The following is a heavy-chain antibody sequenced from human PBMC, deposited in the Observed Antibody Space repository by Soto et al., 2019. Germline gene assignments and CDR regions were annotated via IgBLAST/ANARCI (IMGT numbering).Heavy chain of an antibody. CDR3: AIYGGNSVYFDY. D-gene: IGHD4-17*01. Sequence: PSQTLSLTCAISGDSVSSKSAAWNWIRQSPSRGLEWLGRTYYRSKWYNDYAVSVKSRITINPDTSKNQFSLKLSSVTAADTAVYYCAIYGGNSVYFDYWGQGTQVTVSS. CDR1: GDSVSSKSAA. V-gene: IGHV6-1*01. CDR2: TYYRSKWYN. J-gene: IGHJ4*02.